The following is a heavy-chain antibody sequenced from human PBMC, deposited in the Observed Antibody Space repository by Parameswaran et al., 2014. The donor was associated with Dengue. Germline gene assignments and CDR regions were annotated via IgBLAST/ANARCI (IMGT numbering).Heavy chain of an antibody. J-gene: IGHJ6*04. CDR3: ASGGLYSGYDSTFDNV. D-gene: IGHD5-12*01. V-gene: IGHV3-21*01. Sequence: WIRQPPGKGLEWVSSISSSSSYIYYADSVKGRFTISRDNAKNSLYLQMNSLRAEDTAVYYCASGGLYSGYDSTFDNVWGKGTTVTVSS. CDR2: ISSSSSYI.